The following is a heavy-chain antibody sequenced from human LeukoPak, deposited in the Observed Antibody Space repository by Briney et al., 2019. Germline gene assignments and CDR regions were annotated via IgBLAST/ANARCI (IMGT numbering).Heavy chain of an antibody. D-gene: IGHD3-9*01. Sequence: PGGSLRLSCAASGFPFNTYHMNWVRQRPGKGLEWVAYISADGHSKDYRDSVKGRFSISRDNGKSSLFLQMNSLRGEDTGVYYCAKDRGSRNDILTGRPRASMDFDYWGQGTLVTVSS. V-gene: IGHV3-48*01. CDR1: GFPFNTYH. J-gene: IGHJ4*02. CDR3: AKDRGSRNDILTGRPRASMDFDY. CDR2: ISADGHSK.